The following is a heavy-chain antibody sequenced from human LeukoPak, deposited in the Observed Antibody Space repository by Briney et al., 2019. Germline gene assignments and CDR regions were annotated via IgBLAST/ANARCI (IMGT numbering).Heavy chain of an antibody. D-gene: IGHD6-13*01. CDR3: AKVVSGSSSIFSSAFDI. J-gene: IGHJ3*02. V-gene: IGHV3-23*01. CDR2: ISGSGSST. CDR1: GFTFSSYG. Sequence: GGSLRLSCAASGFTFSSYGMNWVRQAPGKGLEWVSVISGSGSSTDYADSVKGRFTTSRDNSKNTLYLQMNSLRVEDTAVYYCAKVVSGSSSIFSSAFDIWGQGTMVTVSS.